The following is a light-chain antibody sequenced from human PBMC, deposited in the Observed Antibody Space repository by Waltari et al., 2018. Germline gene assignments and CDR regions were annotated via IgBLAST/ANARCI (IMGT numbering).Light chain of an antibody. CDR3: SSYTSSATYV. V-gene: IGLV2-14*01. CDR1: TSDVGGYNF. CDR2: DVN. Sequence: QSALTQPASVSGSPGQSITISCTGTTSDVGGYNFVSWYQQHPGIAPKLMIYDVNKRPSGVSNRVSGSKSGNTASLTISGLQAEDEADYYCSSYTSSATYVFGVGTKVTVL. J-gene: IGLJ1*01.